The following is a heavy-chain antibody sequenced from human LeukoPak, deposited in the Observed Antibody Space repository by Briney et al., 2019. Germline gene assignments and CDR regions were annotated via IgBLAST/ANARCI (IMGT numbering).Heavy chain of an antibody. CDR1: GFAVSSKY. CDR2: IYTGGST. J-gene: IGHJ4*02. D-gene: IGHD3-22*01. V-gene: IGHV3-66*01. Sequence: PGGSLRLSCVASGFAVSSKYMSWIRQAPGKGLEWVSVIYTGGSTHYPDSVMGRFTISRDDSKNTVSLQMNSLRAEDTAVYYCAKSRVTYYDQDYWGQGTLVTVSS. CDR3: AKSRVTYYDQDY.